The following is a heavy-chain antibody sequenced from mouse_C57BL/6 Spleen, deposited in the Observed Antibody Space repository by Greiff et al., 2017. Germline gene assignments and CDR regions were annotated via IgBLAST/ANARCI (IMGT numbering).Heavy chain of an antibody. J-gene: IGHJ1*03. V-gene: IGHV1-15*01. Sequence: VQLQQSGAELVRPGASVTLSCKASGYTFTDYEMHWVKQTPVHGLEWIGAIDPETGGTAYNQKFKGKAILTADQSSSTAYMVLRSLTSEDSAVYCCTRTYYDYDAWYFDVWGTGTTVTVSS. CDR1: GYTFTDYE. D-gene: IGHD2-4*01. CDR2: IDPETGGT. CDR3: TRTYYDYDAWYFDV.